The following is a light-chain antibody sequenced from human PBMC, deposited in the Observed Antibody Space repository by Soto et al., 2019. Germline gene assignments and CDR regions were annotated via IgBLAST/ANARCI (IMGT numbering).Light chain of an antibody. CDR1: QTVRTY. J-gene: IGKJ5*01. CDR2: AAS. CDR3: QQTFSTPIT. Sequence: DIQMTQSPSSLSASVGDSVTITCRASQTVRTYLNWYQKKPGKAPTLLVYAASTLESAVPPRFSGAGSETDFTLTISGLQPEDFATYYRQQTFSTPITFGQGTRLE. V-gene: IGKV1-39*01.